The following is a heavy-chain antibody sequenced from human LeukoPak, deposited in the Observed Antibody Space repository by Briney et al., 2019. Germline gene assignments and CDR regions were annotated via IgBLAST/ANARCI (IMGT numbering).Heavy chain of an antibody. CDR3: ARDYASDY. CDR1: GFTFSTFE. V-gene: IGHV3-48*03. J-gene: IGHJ4*02. Sequence: GGSLRLSCAASGFTFSTFEMNWVRQAPGKGLEWLSYISRSGDTIYFADSVKGRFTISRDNAKNSLYLQMSSLRAEDTAVYYCARDYASDYWGQGTLVTVSS. CDR2: ISRSGDTI. D-gene: IGHD3-10*01.